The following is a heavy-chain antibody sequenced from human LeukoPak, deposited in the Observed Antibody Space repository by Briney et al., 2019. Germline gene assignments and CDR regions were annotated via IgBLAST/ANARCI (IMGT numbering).Heavy chain of an antibody. D-gene: IGHD2-2*01. CDR1: GFTFSSYA. CDR3: VRDWLTPRGYCSSTSCYLFDY. V-gene: IGHV3-30*04. Sequence: GRSLRLSCAASGFTFSSYAMHWVRQAPGKGLEWVAVISYDGSNKNYADSVKGRFTISRDNSKNTLYLQMNSPRAEDTAVYYCVRDWLTPRGYCSSTSCYLFDYWGQGTLVTVSS. J-gene: IGHJ4*02. CDR2: ISYDGSNK.